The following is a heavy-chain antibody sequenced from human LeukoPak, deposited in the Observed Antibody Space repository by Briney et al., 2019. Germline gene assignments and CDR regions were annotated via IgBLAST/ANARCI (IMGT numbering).Heavy chain of an antibody. D-gene: IGHD3-9*01. CDR2: ITSDGSTT. CDR1: GFAFSTYW. Sequence: GGSLRLSCAASGFAFSTYWMRWFRQAPGKGLVWVSRITSDGSTTTYADSVKGRFTISRDNSKNTLYLQMNSLRAEDTAVYYCAKDRKTDWSDYWGQGTLVTVSS. J-gene: IGHJ4*02. CDR3: AKDRKTDWSDY. V-gene: IGHV3-74*01.